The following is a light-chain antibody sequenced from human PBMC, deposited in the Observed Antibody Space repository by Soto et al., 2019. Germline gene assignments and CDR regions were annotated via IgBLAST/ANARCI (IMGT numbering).Light chain of an antibody. CDR3: QQFSNYPHV. CDR2: DVS. J-gene: IGKJ5*01. CDR1: QSVTAS. Sequence: IKMNQSPSTLSASVGDSVTIPCRASQSVTASLAWYQQKPGEAPKLLIYDVSNLETGVPSRFSGSGSGTDFTLTISSLQPEDFAIYYCQQFSNYPHVFGQGTLLEI. V-gene: IGKV1-5*01.